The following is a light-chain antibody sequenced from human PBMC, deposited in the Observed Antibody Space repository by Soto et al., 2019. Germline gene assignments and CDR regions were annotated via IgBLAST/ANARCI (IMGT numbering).Light chain of an antibody. V-gene: IGLV1-44*01. CDR1: SSNIGSNT. Sequence: QSVLTQPPSASGTPGQRVTISCSGSSSNIGSNTVNWYQQLPGTAPKLLIYSNNQRPSGVPDRFSGSKSGTSASLAISGLQSEDEADYYCAALDDSLNGVVFDGGTKVTVL. CDR3: AALDDSLNGVV. CDR2: SNN. J-gene: IGLJ2*01.